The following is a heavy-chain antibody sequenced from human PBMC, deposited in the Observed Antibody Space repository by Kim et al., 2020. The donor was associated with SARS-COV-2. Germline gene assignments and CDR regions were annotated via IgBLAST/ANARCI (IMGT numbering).Heavy chain of an antibody. Sequence: LSLTCAASGFTVSSNYMSWVRQAPGKGLEWVSVIYSGGSTYYADSVKGRFTISRDNSKNTLYLQMNSLRAEDTAVYYCARDPDYGTSYYYYGMDVWGQGTTVTVSS. CDR2: IYSGGST. J-gene: IGHJ6*02. CDR3: ARDPDYGTSYYYYGMDV. D-gene: IGHD3-10*01. CDR1: GFTVSSNY. V-gene: IGHV3-66*02.